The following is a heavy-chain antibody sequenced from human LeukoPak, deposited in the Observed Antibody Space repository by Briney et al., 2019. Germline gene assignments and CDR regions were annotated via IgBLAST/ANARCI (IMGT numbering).Heavy chain of an antibody. CDR3: ARVAMVRGVIVQMYYFDY. V-gene: IGHV1-2*02. CDR2: INPNSGGT. CDR1: GYTFTGYY. D-gene: IGHD3-10*01. J-gene: IGHJ4*02. Sequence: ASVKVSCKASGYTFTGYYMHWVRQAPGQGLEWMGWINPNSGGTNYAQKFQGRVTMTRDTSISTAYMELSRLRSDDTAVYYCARVAMVRGVIVQMYYFDYWGQGTPVTVSS.